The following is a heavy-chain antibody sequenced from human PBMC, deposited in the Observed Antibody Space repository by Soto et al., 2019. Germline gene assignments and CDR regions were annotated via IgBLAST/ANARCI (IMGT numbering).Heavy chain of an antibody. J-gene: IGHJ3*01. D-gene: IGHD2-8*02. CDR1: GFSLTTTGAG. Sequence: QITLKESGPTLVKPTQTLTLTCTFSGFSLTTTGAGVGWIRQPPGKALEWLALIYWDDDRRYSPSLKSRVTITKDTSKNQVVPTMTNMDPVDTATYFCAHSAWYAFGFWGQGTLVTVSS. V-gene: IGHV2-5*02. CDR2: IYWDDDR. CDR3: AHSAWYAFGF.